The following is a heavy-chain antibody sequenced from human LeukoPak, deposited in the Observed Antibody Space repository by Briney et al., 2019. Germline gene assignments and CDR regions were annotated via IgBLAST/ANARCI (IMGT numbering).Heavy chain of an antibody. CDR2: ISYDGSNK. CDR1: GFTFSSYG. V-gene: IGHV3-30*03. J-gene: IGHJ4*02. D-gene: IGHD6-13*01. Sequence: GGSLRLSCAASGFTFSSYGMHWVRQAPGKGLEWVAVISYDGSNKYYADSVKGRFTISRDNSKNTLYLQMNSLRAEDTAVYYCVKSSSWYGRAYYFDYWGQGTLVTVSS. CDR3: VKSSSWYGRAYYFDY.